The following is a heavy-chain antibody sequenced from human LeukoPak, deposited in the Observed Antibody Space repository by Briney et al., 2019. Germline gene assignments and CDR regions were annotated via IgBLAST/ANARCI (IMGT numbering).Heavy chain of an antibody. CDR1: GFTFSSYA. D-gene: IGHD3-9*01. J-gene: IGHJ6*03. V-gene: IGHV3-23*01. Sequence: GGSLRLSCAASGFTFSSYAMSWVRQAPGKGLEWVSAISGSGGSTYYADSVKGRFTISRDNSKNTLYLQMNSLRAEDTAVYYCARDLGYYDILTGQIHYYYYYMDVWGKGTTVTISS. CDR2: ISGSGGST. CDR3: ARDLGYYDILTGQIHYYYYYMDV.